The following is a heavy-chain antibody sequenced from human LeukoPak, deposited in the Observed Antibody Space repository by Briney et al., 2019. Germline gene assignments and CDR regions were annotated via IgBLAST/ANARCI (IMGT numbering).Heavy chain of an antibody. CDR2: ISWDGGST. Sequence: GRSLRLSCAASGFTFGDYSMHWVRQGPGKGLEWVSLISWDGGSTYYADSVKGRFTISKDNSKNSLYPQMNSLRTDDTALYYCAKDISTRGIAVADYWGQGTLVTVSS. CDR1: GFTFGDYS. V-gene: IGHV3-43*01. CDR3: AKDISTRGIAVADY. D-gene: IGHD6-13*01. J-gene: IGHJ4*02.